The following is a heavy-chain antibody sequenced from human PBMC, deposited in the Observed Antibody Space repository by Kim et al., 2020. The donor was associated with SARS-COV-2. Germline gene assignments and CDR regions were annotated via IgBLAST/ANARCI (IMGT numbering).Heavy chain of an antibody. Sequence: SETLSLTCTVSGGSISSYYWSWIRQPPGKGLEWIGYIYYSGSTNYNPSLKSRVTISVDTSKNQFSLKLSSVTAADTAVYYCARGGLDGDYFDYWGQGTLVTVSS. CDR3: ARGGLDGDYFDY. J-gene: IGHJ4*02. CDR1: GGSISSYY. CDR2: IYYSGST. D-gene: IGHD6-19*01. V-gene: IGHV4-59*01.